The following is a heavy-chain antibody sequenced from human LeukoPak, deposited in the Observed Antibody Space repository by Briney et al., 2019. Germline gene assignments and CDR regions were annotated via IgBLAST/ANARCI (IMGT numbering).Heavy chain of an antibody. CDR2: ISAYNGNT. Sequence: ASVKVSCKASGYTFTNYGISWVRQAPGQGLEWMGWISAYNGNTNSAQKFQGRVTMTTDTSTSTAYMELRSLRSDDTAVYYCARDRQSSSWYLGLVSFDHWGQGTLVTVSS. CDR3: ARDRQSSSWYLGLVSFDH. V-gene: IGHV1-18*01. J-gene: IGHJ4*02. CDR1: GYTFTNYG. D-gene: IGHD6-13*01.